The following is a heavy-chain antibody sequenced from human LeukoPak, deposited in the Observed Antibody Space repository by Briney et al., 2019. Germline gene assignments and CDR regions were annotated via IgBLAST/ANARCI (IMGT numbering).Heavy chain of an antibody. D-gene: IGHD2-15*01. J-gene: IGHJ4*02. CDR2: IRFDATNK. Sequence: PGGSLRLSCAASGFLFSGSSMHWVRQAPGKGLQWVSFIRFDATNKYYADSVKGRFTISRDNARNTLYLQVNSLRAEDTAVYYCARCSYSGGSCPDYWGQGTLVTVSS. CDR1: GFLFSGSS. V-gene: IGHV3-30*02. CDR3: ARCSYSGGSCPDY.